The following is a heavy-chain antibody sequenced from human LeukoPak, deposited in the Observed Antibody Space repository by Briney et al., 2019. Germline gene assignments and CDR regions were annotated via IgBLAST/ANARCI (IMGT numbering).Heavy chain of an antibody. CDR1: GGSFSGYY. Sequence: PSETLSLTCAVYGGSFSGYYWSWIRQPPGKGLEWIGEINHSGSTNYNPSLKSRVTISVDTSKNQFSLKLSSVTAADTAVYYCARGRRITMVRGPSLDYWGQGTLVTVSS. V-gene: IGHV4-34*01. J-gene: IGHJ4*02. D-gene: IGHD3-10*01. CDR2: INHSGST. CDR3: ARGRRITMVRGPSLDY.